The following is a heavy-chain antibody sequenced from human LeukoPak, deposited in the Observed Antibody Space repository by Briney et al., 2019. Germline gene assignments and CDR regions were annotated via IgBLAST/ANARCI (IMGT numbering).Heavy chain of an antibody. D-gene: IGHD3-22*01. Sequence: GASVKVSCKASGYTFTGCYMHWVRQAPGQGLEWMGWINPNSGGTNYAQKFQGRVTMTRDTSISTAYMELSRLRSDDTAVYYCAREGYYYDSLIDYWGQGTLVTVSS. CDR1: GYTFTGCY. CDR2: INPNSGGT. CDR3: AREGYYYDSLIDY. V-gene: IGHV1-2*02. J-gene: IGHJ4*02.